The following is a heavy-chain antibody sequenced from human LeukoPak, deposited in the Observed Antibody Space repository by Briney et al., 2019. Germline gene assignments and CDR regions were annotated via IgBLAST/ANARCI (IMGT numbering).Heavy chain of an antibody. Sequence: PSETLSLTCAVYGGSCYDYYCSWLRQPPGKGLEWIGEIHPSGIFYYNSSLLSRVTISIDTSKSQFSLRLPSVTAADTAFYYCARGRDRSKAGDHWGQGSLVTVSS. CDR3: ARGRDRSKAGDH. D-gene: IGHD5-24*01. J-gene: IGHJ4*02. CDR2: IHPSGIF. CDR1: GGSCYDYY. V-gene: IGHV4-34*01.